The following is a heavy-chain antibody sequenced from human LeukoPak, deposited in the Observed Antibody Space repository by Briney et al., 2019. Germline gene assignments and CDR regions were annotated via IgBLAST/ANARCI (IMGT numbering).Heavy chain of an antibody. V-gene: IGHV4-38-2*01. CDR3: ARHSVVAVAANYFDY. D-gene: IGHD2-15*01. J-gene: IGHJ4*02. CDR1: GYSISTAYY. Sequence: SETLSLTCAVSGYSISTAYYWGWIRQPPGKGLEWIGSIYYSGSTYYNPSLKSRVTISVDTSKNQFSLKLSSVTAADTAVYYCARHSVVAVAANYFDYWGQGTLVTVSS. CDR2: IYYSGST.